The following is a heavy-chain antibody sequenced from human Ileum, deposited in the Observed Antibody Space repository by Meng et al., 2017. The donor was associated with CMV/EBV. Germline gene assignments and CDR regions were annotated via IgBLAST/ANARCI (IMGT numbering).Heavy chain of an antibody. CDR3: AWRASGNYPTIFDY. J-gene: IGHJ4*02. CDR1: GFTVSSNY. CDR2: IYSGGNT. Sequence: EVQLVGAGGGLTQPGWSLTRSCSASGFTVSSNYMSWVRQASGKGLEWVSVIYSGGNTYYTDSVKGRFTISRDNSKNTLFLQMNSLRAEDTAVYYCAWRASGNYPTIFDYWGQGTLVTVSS. V-gene: IGHV3-53*01. D-gene: IGHD1-26*01.